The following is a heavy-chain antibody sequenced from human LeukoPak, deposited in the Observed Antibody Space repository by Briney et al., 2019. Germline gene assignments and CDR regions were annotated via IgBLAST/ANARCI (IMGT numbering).Heavy chain of an antibody. Sequence: ASVKVSCXAPGGTFSSYAISWVGQAPGQGLEWMGGIIPIFGTAKYEQKFQGRVTITADASTTTDYMELSSLRSEDTAVYYCAREYDFWAQYRYMDVWGKGTTVTVSS. J-gene: IGHJ6*03. CDR1: GGTFSSYA. CDR3: AREYDFWAQYRYMDV. V-gene: IGHV1-69*13. CDR2: IIPIFGTA. D-gene: IGHD3-3*01.